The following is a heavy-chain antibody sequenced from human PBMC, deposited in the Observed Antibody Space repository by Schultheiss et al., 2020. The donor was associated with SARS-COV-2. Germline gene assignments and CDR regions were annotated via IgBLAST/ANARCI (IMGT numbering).Heavy chain of an antibody. CDR1: GYTFTSYD. V-gene: IGHV1-2*04. D-gene: IGHD3-22*01. CDR2: MNPNSGGT. J-gene: IGHJ4*02. Sequence: ASVKVSCKASGYTFTSYDINWVRQATGQGLEWMGWMNPNSGGTNYAQKFQGWVTMTRDTSISTAYMELSRLRSDDTAVYYCARDSEDSSGYPDYWGQGTLVTVSS. CDR3: ARDSEDSSGYPDY.